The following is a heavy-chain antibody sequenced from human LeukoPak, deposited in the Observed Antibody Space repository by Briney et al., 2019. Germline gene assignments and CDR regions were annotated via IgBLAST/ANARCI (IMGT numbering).Heavy chain of an antibody. CDR1: GYSFTSYW. CDR2: IYPGDSDT. Sequence: GESLKISCTGSGYSFTSYWIAWVRQMPGKGLEWMGIIYPGDSDTRYSPSFQGQVTISADKSISTAYLQWNNLKASDTAMYYCAVQDILVVATATRAFDIWGQGTMVTVSS. D-gene: IGHD2-15*01. CDR3: AVQDILVVATATRAFDI. J-gene: IGHJ3*02. V-gene: IGHV5-51*01.